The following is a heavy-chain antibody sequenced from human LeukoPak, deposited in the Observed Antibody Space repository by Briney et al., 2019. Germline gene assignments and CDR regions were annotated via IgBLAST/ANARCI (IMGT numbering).Heavy chain of an antibody. V-gene: IGHV3-7*01. J-gene: IGHJ5*02. Sequence: GGSLRLSCAASGFMFNNYWMNWVRQAPDKGPEWVATIKEDGTEKYYVDSVKGRFTISRDNAKNSLYLQMSSLRAEDTAVYYCATGGSGSSWGQGTLVTVSS. CDR2: IKEDGTEK. CDR3: ATGGSGSS. CDR1: GFMFNNYW. D-gene: IGHD3-10*01.